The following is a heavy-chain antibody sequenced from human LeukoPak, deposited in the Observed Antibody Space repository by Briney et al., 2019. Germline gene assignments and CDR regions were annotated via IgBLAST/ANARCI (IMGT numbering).Heavy chain of an antibody. V-gene: IGHV3-7*04. Sequence: GGSLRLSCVASGFPSSSYWMTWVRQAPGKGLEWVANIKQDGSKKSYVDSVKGRFTISRDNAKNSLYLQMNSLRAEDTAIYYCTRVGYIDEGIDYWGQGTLVTVPS. J-gene: IGHJ4*02. CDR2: IKQDGSKK. CDR3: TRVGYIDEGIDY. CDR1: GFPSSSYW. D-gene: IGHD5-24*01.